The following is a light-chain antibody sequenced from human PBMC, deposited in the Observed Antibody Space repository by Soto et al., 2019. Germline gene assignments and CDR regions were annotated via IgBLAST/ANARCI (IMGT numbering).Light chain of an antibody. CDR2: AAS. CDR1: QSVSSY. V-gene: IGKV1-39*01. J-gene: IGKJ2*01. CDR3: QQSYSTPYT. Sequence: DILMTQSPSSLSVSAGDRATITCRASQSVSSYLNWYQQKPGKAPRLLIYAASSLQSGVPARFSGSGSGTDFTLTISSLQPEDFATYYCQQSYSTPYTFGQGTKLEIK.